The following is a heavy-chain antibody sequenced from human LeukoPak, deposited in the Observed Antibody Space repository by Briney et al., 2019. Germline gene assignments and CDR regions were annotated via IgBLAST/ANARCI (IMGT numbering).Heavy chain of an antibody. J-gene: IGHJ6*03. CDR3: ARLPYSSGWGFYYYYYYMDV. CDR1: GGSISSYY. D-gene: IGHD6-19*01. V-gene: IGHV4-59*12. CDR2: FYYSGGT. Sequence: PSETLSLTCTVSGGSISSYYWSWIRQPPGKGLEWIGYFYYSGGTNYNPSLESRVTISVDTSKNQFSLKLNSVTAADTAVYYCARLPYSSGWGFYYYYYYMDVWGKGTTVTISS.